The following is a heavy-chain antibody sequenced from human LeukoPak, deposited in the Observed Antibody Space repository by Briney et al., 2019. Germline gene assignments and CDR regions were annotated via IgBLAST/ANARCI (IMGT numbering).Heavy chain of an antibody. CDR2: INPDGSQK. Sequence: GGSLRLSCEASGVTFRGNWMGRVRQAPGKGLEWVASINPDGSQKLYVDSVKGRFTISRDNTKGSLYLQMNSLGADDTAMHYCAKTLGTATTYVSWGQGARVTVSS. CDR1: GVTFRGNW. D-gene: IGHD5-24*01. V-gene: IGHV3-7*01. J-gene: IGHJ5*02. CDR3: AKTLGTATTYVS.